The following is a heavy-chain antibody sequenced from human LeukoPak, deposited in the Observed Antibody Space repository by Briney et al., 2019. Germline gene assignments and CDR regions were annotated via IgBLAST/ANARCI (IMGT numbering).Heavy chain of an antibody. J-gene: IGHJ4*02. CDR3: ARDLGSSDDYGDYVANYYFDY. CDR1: GYTFTSYG. CDR2: ISAYNGNT. Sequence: GASVKVSCKASGYTFTSYGISWVRQAPGQGLEWMGWISAYNGNTNYARKLQGRVTMTTDTSTSTAYMELRSLRSDDTAVYYCARDLGSSDDYGDYVANYYFDYWGQGTLVTVSS. V-gene: IGHV1-18*01. D-gene: IGHD4-17*01.